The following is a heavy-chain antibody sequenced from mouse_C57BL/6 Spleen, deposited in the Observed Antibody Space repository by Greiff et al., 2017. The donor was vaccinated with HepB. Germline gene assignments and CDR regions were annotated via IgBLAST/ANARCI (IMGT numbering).Heavy chain of an antibody. CDR1: GFNIKDDY. V-gene: IGHV14-4*01. J-gene: IGHJ4*01. D-gene: IGHD1-1*01. Sequence: EVQRVESGAELVRPGASVKLSCTASGFNIKDDYMHWVKQRPEQCLEWIGWIDPENGDTEYASKFQGKATITADTSSNTAYLQLSSLTSEDTAVYYCTTDYYGSSYKAMDYWGQGTSVTVSS. CDR2: IDPENGDT. CDR3: TTDYYGSSYKAMDY.